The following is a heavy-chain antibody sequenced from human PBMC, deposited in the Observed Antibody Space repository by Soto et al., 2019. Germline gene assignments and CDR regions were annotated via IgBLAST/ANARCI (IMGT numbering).Heavy chain of an antibody. Sequence: GASVKVSCKASGGTFSSYAISWVRQAPGRGLEWMGGIIPIFGTANYAQKFQGRVTITADESTSTAYMELSSLRSEDTAVYYCAKARGSPMYGGYGNDYWGQGTLVTVS. CDR1: GGTFSSYA. V-gene: IGHV1-69*13. CDR3: AKARGSPMYGGYGNDY. CDR2: IIPIFGTA. J-gene: IGHJ4*02. D-gene: IGHD6-25*01.